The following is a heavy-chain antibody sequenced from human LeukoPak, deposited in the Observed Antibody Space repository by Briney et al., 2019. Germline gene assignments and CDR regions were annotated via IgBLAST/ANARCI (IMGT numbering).Heavy chain of an antibody. Sequence: SQTLSLTCAISGDSVSSNSAAWNWIRQSPSRGLEWLGRTYYRSRWYDDYAVSVKSRMTINPDTSKNQFSLQLNSVTPEDTAVYYCARGYGTEQGYFDLWGRGTLVTVSS. CDR1: GDSVSSNSAA. CDR2: TYYRSRWYD. V-gene: IGHV6-1*01. J-gene: IGHJ2*01. D-gene: IGHD5-18*01. CDR3: ARGYGTEQGYFDL.